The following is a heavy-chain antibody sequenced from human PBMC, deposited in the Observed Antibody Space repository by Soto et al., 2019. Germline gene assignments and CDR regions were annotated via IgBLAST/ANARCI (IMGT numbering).Heavy chain of an antibody. CDR2: ISSSSSYI. V-gene: IGHV3-21*01. CDR3: ARSRMVYNWFDP. J-gene: IGHJ5*02. D-gene: IGHD2-8*01. Sequence: SLRLSCAASGFTFSSYSMNWVRQAPGKGLEWVSSISSSSSYIYYADSVKGRFTISRDNAKNSLYLQMNSLRAEDTAVYYCARSRMVYNWFDPWGQGTLVTVSS. CDR1: GFTFSSYS.